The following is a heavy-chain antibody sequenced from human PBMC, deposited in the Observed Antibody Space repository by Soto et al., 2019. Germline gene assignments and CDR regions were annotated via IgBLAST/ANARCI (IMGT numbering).Heavy chain of an antibody. CDR3: AREGGYFDSSGSGVYHYHGVDV. D-gene: IGHD3-22*01. J-gene: IGHJ6*02. CDR1: GGSISTYF. CDR2: IYTTGST. Sequence: QVQLQESGPGLVKPSETLSLTCTVSGGSISTYFWSWIRQPAGGGLEWIGRIYTTGSTNYNPSLKSRVTMSLDTSRNQFSLKLSSVTAADTAVYYCAREGGYFDSSGSGVYHYHGVDVWGQGTTATVSS. V-gene: IGHV4-4*07.